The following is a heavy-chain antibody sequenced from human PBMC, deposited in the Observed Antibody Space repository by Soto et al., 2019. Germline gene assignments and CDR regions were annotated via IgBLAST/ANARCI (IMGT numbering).Heavy chain of an antibody. Sequence: GGSLRLSCAASGFTFSSYAMSWVRQAPGKGLEWVSAISGSGGSTYYADSVKGRFTISRDNSKNTLYLQMNSLRAEDTAVYYCAGAIVDTAVVKHTHFDYWGQGTLVTVSS. D-gene: IGHD5-18*01. V-gene: IGHV3-23*01. J-gene: IGHJ4*02. CDR2: ISGSGGST. CDR3: AGAIVDTAVVKHTHFDY. CDR1: GFTFSSYA.